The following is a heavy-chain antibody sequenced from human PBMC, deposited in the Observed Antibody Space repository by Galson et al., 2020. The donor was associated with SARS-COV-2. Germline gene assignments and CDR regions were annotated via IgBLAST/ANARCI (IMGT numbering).Heavy chain of an antibody. D-gene: IGHD3-3*01. CDR1: GFTFSSYS. V-gene: IGHV3-21*01. Sequence: TGGSLRLSCAASGFTFSSYSMNWVRQAPGKGLEWVSSISSSSSYIYYADSVKGRFTISRDNAKNSLYLQMNSLRAEDTAVYYCARDLTIFGVVPGYWGQGTLVTVSS. CDR2: ISSSSSYI. CDR3: ARDLTIFGVVPGY. J-gene: IGHJ4*02.